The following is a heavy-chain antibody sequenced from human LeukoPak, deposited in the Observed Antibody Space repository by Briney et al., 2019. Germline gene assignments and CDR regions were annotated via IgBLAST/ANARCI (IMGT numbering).Heavy chain of an antibody. J-gene: IGHJ6*03. CDR3: ARDQGDAGSRVKRVGHYMDV. CDR1: GFTFSNYA. D-gene: IGHD1-1*01. CDR2: ISYHGYNK. Sequence: GGSLRLSCAASGFTFSNYAMHWVRQAPGKGLEWVAVISYHGYNKYYADSVRGRFTISRDSSKNTVDLQMNSLRDEDTAVYYCARDQGDAGSRVKRVGHYMDVWGKGTTVTVSS. V-gene: IGHV3-30*17.